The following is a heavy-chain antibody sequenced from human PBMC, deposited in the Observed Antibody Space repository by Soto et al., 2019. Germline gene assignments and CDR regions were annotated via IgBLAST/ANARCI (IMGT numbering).Heavy chain of an antibody. Sequence: HPGGSLRLSCAVSGFTFYSYGMHWVRQTPGKGLEWVALISYDGSNKNYADSVKGRFTISRENSKNTLYLQLNSLRAEDTAVYYCAKGVGKYQPLYYGMDVWGQGTTVTVSS. CDR2: ISYDGSNK. J-gene: IGHJ6*02. V-gene: IGHV3-30*18. CDR1: GFTFYSYG. CDR3: AKGVGKYQPLYYGMDV. D-gene: IGHD2-2*01.